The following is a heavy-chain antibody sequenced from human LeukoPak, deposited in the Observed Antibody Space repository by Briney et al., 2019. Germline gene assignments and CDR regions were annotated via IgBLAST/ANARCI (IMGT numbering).Heavy chain of an antibody. CDR3: ANPRYYCSGASCSPADYGAPFDS. J-gene: IGHJ4*02. CDR1: GFTFSSYG. CDR2: ISYDGSNK. V-gene: IGHV3-30*18. D-gene: IGHD2-15*01. Sequence: GRSLRLSCAASGFTFSSYGMHWVRQAPGKGLEGVAVISYDGSNKYYADSVKARFPISRDNSSNTLYLQMNSLRAEDPAVYYCANPRYYCSGASCSPADYGAPFDSWGQGTLATVSS.